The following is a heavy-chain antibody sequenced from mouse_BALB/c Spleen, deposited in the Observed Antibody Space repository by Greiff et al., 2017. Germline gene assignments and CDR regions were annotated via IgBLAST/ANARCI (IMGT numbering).Heavy chain of an antibody. CDR3: AHSYYGSRETLAY. CDR1: GFTFSDYY. Sequence: EVKVEESGGGLVKPGGSLKLSCAASGFTFSDYYMYWVRQTPEKRLEWVATISDGGSYTYYPDSVKGRFTISRDNAKNNLYLQMSSLKSEDTAMYYCAHSYYGSRETLAYWGQGTLVTVSA. D-gene: IGHD1-1*01. J-gene: IGHJ3*01. CDR2: ISDGGSYT. V-gene: IGHV5-4*02.